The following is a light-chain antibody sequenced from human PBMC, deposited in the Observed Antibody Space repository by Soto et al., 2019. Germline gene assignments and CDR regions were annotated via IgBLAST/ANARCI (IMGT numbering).Light chain of an antibody. CDR1: QGVTTHY. CDR2: AAS. Sequence: SKSSITLSLSPGTRATLFCSTIQGVTTHYLAWYQQTPGQAPRLATYAASTRATGIPARFSGSGSGTEFTLTISSLQSEDFAVYYCQQYNNWPPITFDEGTRLEIK. CDR3: QQYNNWPPIT. J-gene: IGKJ5*01. V-gene: IGKV3-15*01.